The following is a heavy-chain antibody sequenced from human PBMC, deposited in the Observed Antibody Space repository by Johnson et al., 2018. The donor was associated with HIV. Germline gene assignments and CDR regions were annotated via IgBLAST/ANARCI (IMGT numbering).Heavy chain of an antibody. V-gene: IGHV3-15*01. J-gene: IGHJ3*02. CDR2: IKSKTDGGTT. Sequence: VQLVESGGGLIQPGGSLRLSCAASGFTFSNAWMSWVRQAPGKGLAWVGRIKSKTDGGTTDYAAPVKVRLTIPIDYPKTTLYLQMKSLKTEDTAVYYCTTATTGGSPDAFDIWGQGTMVTVSS. CDR1: GFTFSNAW. D-gene: IGHD1-26*01. CDR3: TTATTGGSPDAFDI.